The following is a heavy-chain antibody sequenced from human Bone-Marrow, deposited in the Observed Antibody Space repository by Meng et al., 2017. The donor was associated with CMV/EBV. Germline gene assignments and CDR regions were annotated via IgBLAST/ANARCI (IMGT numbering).Heavy chain of an antibody. CDR3: ARGKSVNGNAAGS. CDR2: IKLDGSET. V-gene: IGHV3-7*01. CDR1: GFIFSNYW. Sequence: GESLKISCVTSGFIFSNYWMTWVRQAPGKGLEWVANIKLDGSETHYVDSVKGRFTISRDKAKNSLYLQMDSLRAEDTAAYYCARGKSVNGNAAGSWGQGTLVTVSS. D-gene: IGHD3-10*01. J-gene: IGHJ4*02.